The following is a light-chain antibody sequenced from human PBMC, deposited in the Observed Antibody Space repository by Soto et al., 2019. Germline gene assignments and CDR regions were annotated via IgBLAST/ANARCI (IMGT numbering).Light chain of an antibody. CDR2: HAP. Sequence: EIVLTQSPATLSLSPGERATLSCRATENVRTFLAWYQQKARQAAKILMFHAPNSATRIPDIFSSSSCRADVTLITINIEPQDSAVYYCQQRSIWPRTFGEGTKVDIK. CDR1: ENVRTF. V-gene: IGKV3-11*01. J-gene: IGKJ4*01. CDR3: QQRSIWPRT.